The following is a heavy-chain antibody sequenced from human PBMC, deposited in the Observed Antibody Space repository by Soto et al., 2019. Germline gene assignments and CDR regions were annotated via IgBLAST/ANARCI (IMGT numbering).Heavy chain of an antibody. J-gene: IGHJ6*02. V-gene: IGHV3-23*01. CDR3: AKDGPPYYDFWSGYYLFHYYGMDV. D-gene: IGHD3-3*01. CDR2: ISGSGGST. Sequence: PRLSCAASGFTFSSNAMSRVRQAPGKGLEWVSAISGSGGSTYYADSVKGRFTISRDNSKNTLYLQMNSLRAEDTAVYYCAKDGPPYYDFWSGYYLFHYYGMDVWGQGATATVSS. CDR1: GFTFSSNA.